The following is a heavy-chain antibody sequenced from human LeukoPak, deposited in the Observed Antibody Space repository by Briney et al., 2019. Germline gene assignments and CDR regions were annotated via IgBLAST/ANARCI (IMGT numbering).Heavy chain of an antibody. CDR1: GGSLMSGDYY. CDR2: ICYRGST. V-gene: IGHV4-30-4*01. Sequence: SETLSLTCTVSGGSLMSGDYYCRSGRQPPGKGLEWIGYICYRGSTYYNPSLKSRVTMSVDTSKNQFSLKLSAGTAADRPGYDFPRGDRQGRSGYYPPPAWFDPWGQGTLVTVSS. J-gene: IGHJ5*02. CDR3: PRGDRQGRSGYYPPPAWFDP. D-gene: IGHD3-22*01.